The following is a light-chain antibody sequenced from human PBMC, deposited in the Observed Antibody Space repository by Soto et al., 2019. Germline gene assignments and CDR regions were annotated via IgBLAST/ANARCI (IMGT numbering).Light chain of an antibody. CDR3: QHYDHVQVA. CDR1: QDVSNY. Sequence: DIQMTQSPSXLSASVGDRVTITCQASQDVSNYLNWYQQKPGKAPNLLIYDASNLETGVPSRFSGSGSGTDFSFTINSLQPEDVATYYCQHYDHVQVAFGQGTRLEIK. CDR2: DAS. V-gene: IGKV1-33*01. J-gene: IGKJ5*01.